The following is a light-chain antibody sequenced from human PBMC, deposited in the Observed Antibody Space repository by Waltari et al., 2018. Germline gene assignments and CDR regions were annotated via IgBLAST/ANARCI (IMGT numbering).Light chain of an antibody. CDR1: SSDLGTYDY. CDR2: DVT. V-gene: IGLV2-14*03. J-gene: IGLJ2*01. CDR3: SSYTTSSTVV. Sequence: QSALTQPASVSGSPGQSITFSCTGTSSDLGTYDYVSWYQQHPGKAPKLMIYDVTKRPSGVSDLFSGSKSGNTASLTISGLQAEDEADYYCSSYTTSSTVVFGGGTKVTVL.